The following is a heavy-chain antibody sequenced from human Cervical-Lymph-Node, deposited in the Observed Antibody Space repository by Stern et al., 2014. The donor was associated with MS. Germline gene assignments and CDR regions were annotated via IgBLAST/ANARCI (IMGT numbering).Heavy chain of an antibody. J-gene: IGHJ6*02. Sequence: QVQLVQSGAEVKTPWASVQVSCKASGYTFTTYYMPLVRQAPGPGLEWMGIINPSGGSTRYAQKFQGRVTMTRDTSTSTVYMELSSLRSEDTAVYYCAREVAGHRLGMMDVWGQGTTVTVSS. CDR1: GYTFTTYY. D-gene: IGHD6-19*01. CDR2: INPSGGST. CDR3: AREVAGHRLGMMDV. V-gene: IGHV1-46*01.